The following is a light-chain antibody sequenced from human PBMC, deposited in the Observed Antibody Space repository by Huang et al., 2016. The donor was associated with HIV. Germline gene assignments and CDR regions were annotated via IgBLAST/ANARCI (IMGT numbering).Light chain of an antibody. J-gene: IGKJ1*01. V-gene: IGKV1-39*01. CDR3: QQTHTKPWT. CDR1: QSITTY. Sequence: DIHMTQSPSSLPASVGDRVTITCRASQSITTYLHWYQQKPGKAPSLLIHATSTLQGGVPARFSGRGSGTHFTLTSSSLRPEDFATYFCQQTHTKPWTFGQGT. CDR2: ATS.